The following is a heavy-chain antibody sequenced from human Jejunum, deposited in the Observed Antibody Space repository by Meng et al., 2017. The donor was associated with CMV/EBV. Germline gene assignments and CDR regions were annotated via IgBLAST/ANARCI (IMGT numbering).Heavy chain of an antibody. CDR1: GYMFTSYN. CDR3: ATGSVAADGKGY. CDR2: INPKTANP. J-gene: IGHJ1*01. Sequence: CKASGYMFTSYNINWVRQAPGQWLEWMGYINPKTANPTYVQCFTGRFVFSLDTSVSTAYLQISSLEAEDTAVYYCATGSVAADGKGYWGQGTLVTVSS. V-gene: IGHV7-4-1*02. D-gene: IGHD6-13*01.